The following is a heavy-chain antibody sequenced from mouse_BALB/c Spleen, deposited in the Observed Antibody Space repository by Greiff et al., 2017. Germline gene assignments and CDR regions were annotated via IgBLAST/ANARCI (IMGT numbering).Heavy chain of an antibody. D-gene: IGHD2-2*01. CDR2: IWAGGST. V-gene: IGHV2-9*02. J-gene: IGHJ1*01. CDR3: ARVYGYDLYWYFDV. Sequence: QVQLKQSGPGLVAPSQSLSITCTVSGFSLTSYGVHWVRQPPGKGLEWLGVIWAGGSTNYNSALMSRLSISKDNSKSQVFLKMNSLQTDDTAMYYCARVYGYDLYWYFDVWGAGTTVTVSS. CDR1: GFSLTSYG.